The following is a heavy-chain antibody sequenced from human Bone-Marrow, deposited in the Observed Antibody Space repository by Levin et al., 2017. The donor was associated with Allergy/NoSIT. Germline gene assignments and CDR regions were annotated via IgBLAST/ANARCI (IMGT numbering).Heavy chain of an antibody. J-gene: IGHJ4*02. V-gene: IGHV3-23*01. CDR2: ITDSGGRT. CDR1: GFIFSSYA. Sequence: GGSLRLSCAASGFIFSSYAVTWVRQAPGKGLEWVSSITDSGGRTYYADSVKGRFSMSRDNSKNTVYLQMNSLRGDDTAIYYCVRGGLDYYFDHWGQGSLVTVSS. D-gene: IGHD3/OR15-3a*01. CDR3: VRGGLDYYFDH.